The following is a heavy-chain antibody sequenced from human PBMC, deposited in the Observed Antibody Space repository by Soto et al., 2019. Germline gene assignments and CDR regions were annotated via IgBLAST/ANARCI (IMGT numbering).Heavy chain of an antibody. Sequence: SETLSLTCTVSGVSISSSSYYWGWIRQPPGKGLEWIGSIYYSGSTYYNPSLKSRVTISVDTSKNQFSLKLSSVTAADTAVYYCARLRGGLDYWGQGTLVTVSS. CDR3: ARLRGGLDY. J-gene: IGHJ4*02. CDR2: IYYSGST. D-gene: IGHD3-10*01. V-gene: IGHV4-39*01. CDR1: GVSISSSSYY.